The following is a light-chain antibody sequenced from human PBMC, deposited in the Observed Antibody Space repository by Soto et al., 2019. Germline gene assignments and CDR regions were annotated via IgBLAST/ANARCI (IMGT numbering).Light chain of an antibody. CDR1: SSDVGGYNY. J-gene: IGLJ2*01. CDR3: CSYAGTYTYVV. Sequence: QLVLTQPRSVSGSPGQSVTISCTGTSSDVGGYNYVSWYQQHPDKAPKLMIYDVSKRPSGVPDRFSGSKSDNTASLTISGLQADDEADYYCCSYAGTYTYVVFGGGTKLTVL. V-gene: IGLV2-11*01. CDR2: DVS.